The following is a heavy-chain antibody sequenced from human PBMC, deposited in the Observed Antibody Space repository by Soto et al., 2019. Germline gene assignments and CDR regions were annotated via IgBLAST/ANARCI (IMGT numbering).Heavy chain of an antibody. Sequence: GASVKVSRKASGNTFSGCHLHWRRNAPGHGLEWMGWLGRNTGRTRYAQRVKGTVTVTSDTSISTACVELSRVPSDDSAVYLCGRDGVEILSPDLGHWLDPWGAGTLVTVAS. D-gene: IGHD2-21*01. CDR2: LGRNTGRT. V-gene: IGHV1-2*02. CDR1: GNTFSGCH. J-gene: IGHJ5*02. CDR3: GRDGVEILSPDLGHWLDP.